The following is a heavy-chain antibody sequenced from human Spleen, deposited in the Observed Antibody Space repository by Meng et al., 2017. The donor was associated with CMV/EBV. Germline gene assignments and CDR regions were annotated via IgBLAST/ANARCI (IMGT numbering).Heavy chain of an antibody. CDR1: GGTVSSYA. Sequence: QVQLVHVGAVVKKPGFSVKVSCRVSGGTVSSYAISWVRQAPGQGREWMGGIITIFGTANYAQKFQGRVTITADESTSTAYMELSSLRSEDTAVYYCARDQGPWFDPWGQGTLVTVSS. CDR3: ARDQGPWFDP. V-gene: IGHV1-69*01. J-gene: IGHJ5*02. CDR2: IITIFGTA.